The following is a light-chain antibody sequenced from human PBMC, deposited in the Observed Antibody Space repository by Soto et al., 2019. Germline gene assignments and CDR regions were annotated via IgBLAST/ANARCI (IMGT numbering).Light chain of an antibody. CDR3: QQYGSSPLT. Sequence: EIVLTQSPGSLSLSPGERATLSCRASQSVDSRYLNWYQQKPGQAPRLLIYGASSSATGIPDRFIGSGSGEDFTLTITRLEPEDFSVYYCQQYGSSPLTFGGGTKVEIK. V-gene: IGKV3-20*01. CDR2: GAS. J-gene: IGKJ4*01. CDR1: QSVDSRY.